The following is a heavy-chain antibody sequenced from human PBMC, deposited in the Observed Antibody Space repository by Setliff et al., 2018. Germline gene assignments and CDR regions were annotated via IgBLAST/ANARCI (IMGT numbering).Heavy chain of an antibody. CDR3: ARDAWFGIV. V-gene: IGHV4-39*07. J-gene: IGHJ4*02. Sequence: PSETLSLTCTVSGGSISSSSYYWGWIRQPPGKGLEWTGSIYYSGSTYYNPSLKSRVTISVDTSKNQFSLKLSSVTAADTAVYYCARDAWFGIVWGQGTLVTVSS. CDR2: IYYSGST. D-gene: IGHD3-10*01. CDR1: GGSISSSSYY.